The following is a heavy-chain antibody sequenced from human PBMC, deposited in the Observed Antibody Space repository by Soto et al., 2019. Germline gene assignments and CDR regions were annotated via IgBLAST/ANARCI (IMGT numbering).Heavy chain of an antibody. CDR2: IKQDGSEK. J-gene: IGHJ3*02. CDR3: ARDSTVTTSDAFDI. Sequence: GGSLRLSCTASGFPISWYWRTWVRPATGKRLELVANIKQDGSEKNYVDSVKGRFTISRDNARNSLDLQMNSLRAEDTAVYYCARDSTVTTSDAFDIWGPGTMVTVS. V-gene: IGHV3-7*01. CDR1: GFPISWYW. D-gene: IGHD4-17*01.